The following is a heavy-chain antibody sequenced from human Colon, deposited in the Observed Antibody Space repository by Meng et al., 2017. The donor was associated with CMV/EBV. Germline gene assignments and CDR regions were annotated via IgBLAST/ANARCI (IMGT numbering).Heavy chain of an antibody. V-gene: IGHV3-48*03. Sequence: GESLKISCSASGFTFRSYEMNWVRQAPGKGLEWVSYISSGGQTIPYADSVKGRFTISRDNTNNSLYLQMSSLRADDTAVYYCARDPSLITISGVVTYGMDVWGPGTTVTVS. CDR2: ISSGGQTI. CDR1: GFTFRSYE. J-gene: IGHJ6*02. D-gene: IGHD3-3*01. CDR3: ARDPSLITISGVVTYGMDV.